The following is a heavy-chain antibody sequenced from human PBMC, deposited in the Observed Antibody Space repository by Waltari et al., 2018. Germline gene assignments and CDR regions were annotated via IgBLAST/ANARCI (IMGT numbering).Heavy chain of an antibody. J-gene: IGHJ4*02. CDR2: INHSGST. D-gene: IGHD5-12*01. CDR3: ARSSGYSGYARF. V-gene: IGHV4-34*01. Sequence: QVQLQQWGAGLLKPSETLSLTCAVYGGSFSGYYWSWLSQPPGKGLEWIGEINHSGSTNYNPSLKSRVTISVDTSKNQFSLKLSSVTAADTAVYYCARSSGYSGYARFWGQGTLVTVSS. CDR1: GGSFSGYY.